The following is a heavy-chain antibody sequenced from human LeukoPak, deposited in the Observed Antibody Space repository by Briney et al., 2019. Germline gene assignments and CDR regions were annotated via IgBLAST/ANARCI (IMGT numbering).Heavy chain of an antibody. CDR2: IYTSGSN. Sequence: SETLSLTCTVSGGSISSYYCSWIRQLAGKGLEWIGRIYTSGSNNYNPSLKSRVTMSVDTSKNQFSLKLSSVTAADTAMYYCAREVADYGGYYYYHYMDVWGKGTTVTISS. V-gene: IGHV4-4*07. CDR3: AREVADYGGYYYYHYMDV. J-gene: IGHJ6*03. CDR1: GGSISSYY. D-gene: IGHD4-23*01.